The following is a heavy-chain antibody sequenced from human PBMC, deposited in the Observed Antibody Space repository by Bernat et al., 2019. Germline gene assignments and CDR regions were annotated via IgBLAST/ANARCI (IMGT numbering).Heavy chain of an antibody. CDR1: GGSISSGGYY. Sequence: QVQLQESGPGLVKPSQTPSLTCTVSGGSISSGGYYWSWIRQHPGKGLEWIGYIYYSGSTYYNPSLKRRVTISVDTSKNQFSLELSSVTAADTAVYYCAREVDTAMADYYYYYGMDVWGQGTTVTVSS. CDR3: AREVDTAMADYYYYYGMDV. CDR2: IYYSGST. V-gene: IGHV4-31*03. D-gene: IGHD5-18*01. J-gene: IGHJ6*02.